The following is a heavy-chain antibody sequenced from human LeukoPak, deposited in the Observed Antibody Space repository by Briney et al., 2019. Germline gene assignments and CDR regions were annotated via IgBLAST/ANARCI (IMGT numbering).Heavy chain of an antibody. V-gene: IGHV3-21*04. J-gene: IGHJ3*02. D-gene: IGHD3-22*01. Sequence: GGSLRLSCAASGFTFSSYSMNWVRQAPGKGLEWVSSISSSSSYMYYADSVKGRFTISRDNAKNSLYLQMNSLRAEDTAVYYCAKDRWELYDSSGVINAFDIWGRGTMVTVSS. CDR2: ISSSSSYM. CDR3: AKDRWELYDSSGVINAFDI. CDR1: GFTFSSYS.